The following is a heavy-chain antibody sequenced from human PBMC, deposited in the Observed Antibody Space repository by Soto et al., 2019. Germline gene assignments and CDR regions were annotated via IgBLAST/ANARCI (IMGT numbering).Heavy chain of an antibody. D-gene: IGHD6-13*01. J-gene: IGHJ4*02. Sequence: SETWSLTCAVSGGSISSSNWWSWVRQPPGKGLEWIGEIYHSGSTNYNPSLKSRVTISVDKSKNQFSLKLSSVTAADTAVYYCARGNQYSSSWPFDYWGQGTLVTVS. CDR2: IYHSGST. CDR3: ARGNQYSSSWPFDY. CDR1: GGSISSSNW. V-gene: IGHV4-4*02.